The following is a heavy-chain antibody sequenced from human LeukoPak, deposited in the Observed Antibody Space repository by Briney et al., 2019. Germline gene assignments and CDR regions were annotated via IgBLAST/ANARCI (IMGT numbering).Heavy chain of an antibody. V-gene: IGHV3-66*01. CDR2: IYSGAST. D-gene: IGHD1-26*01. Sequence: GSPRLSCAASGFIVNNNYMSWVRQAPGKGLEWVSVIYSGASTYYADSVKGRFTIFRDNSKNRLYLQMNSLRAEDTAVYYCAGESGSVGFDYWGQGTLVTVSS. CDR1: GFIVNNNY. J-gene: IGHJ4*02. CDR3: AGESGSVGFDY.